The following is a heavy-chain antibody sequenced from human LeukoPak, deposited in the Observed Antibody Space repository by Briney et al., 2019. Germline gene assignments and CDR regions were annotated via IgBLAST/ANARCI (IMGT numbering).Heavy chain of an antibody. J-gene: IGHJ4*02. CDR2: IRSKANSYAT. CDR3: TRASGPAGNDFDY. CDR1: GFTFSGSA. D-gene: IGHD6-13*01. Sequence: PGGSLRLSCAASGFTFSGSAMHWVRQASGKGLEWVGRIRSKANSYATAYAASVKGRFTISRDDSKNTAYLQMNSLKTEDTAVYYCTRASGPAGNDFDYWGQGTLVTVSS. V-gene: IGHV3-73*01.